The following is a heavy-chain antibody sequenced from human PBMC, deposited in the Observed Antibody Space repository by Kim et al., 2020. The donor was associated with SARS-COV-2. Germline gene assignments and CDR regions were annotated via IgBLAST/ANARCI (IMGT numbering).Heavy chain of an antibody. V-gene: IGHV1-18*01. CDR1: GYTFTSYG. CDR2: ISAYNGNT. Sequence: ASVKVSCKASGYTFTSYGISWVRQAPGQGLEWMGWISAYNGNTNYAQKLQGRVTMTTDTSTSTAYMELRSLRSDDTAVYYCARGGYGDYDPYYYGMDVWGQGTTVTVSS. D-gene: IGHD4-17*01. J-gene: IGHJ6*02. CDR3: ARGGYGDYDPYYYGMDV.